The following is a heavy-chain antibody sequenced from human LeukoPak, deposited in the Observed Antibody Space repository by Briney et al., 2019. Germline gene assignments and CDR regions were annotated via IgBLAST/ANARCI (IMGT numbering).Heavy chain of an antibody. CDR3: ADTPGYCSGGSCARAIDY. CDR2: ISGSGGST. D-gene: IGHD2-15*01. CDR1: GFTFSSYA. Sequence: PGGSLILSCAASGFTFSSYAMSWVRQAPGKGLEWVSAISGSGGSTYYADSVKGRFTISRDNSKNTLYLQMNSLRAEDTAVYYCADTPGYCSGGSCARAIDYWGQGTLVTVSS. J-gene: IGHJ4*02. V-gene: IGHV3-23*01.